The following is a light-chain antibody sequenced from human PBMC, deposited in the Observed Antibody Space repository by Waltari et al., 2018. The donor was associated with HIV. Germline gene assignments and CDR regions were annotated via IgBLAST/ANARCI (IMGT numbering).Light chain of an antibody. V-gene: IGKV1-17*02. CDR1: QDIKND. J-gene: IGKJ5*01. Sequence: DIQMTQFPSSLSASVGGTVHIICRASQDIKNDLGWYQQRPGKAPQRLIFAASTLQGGVPPRFSGSGSGTEFTLTVSDLQPEDSGIYYCLQHASYPITFGQGTRLDIE. CDR3: LQHASYPIT. CDR2: AAS.